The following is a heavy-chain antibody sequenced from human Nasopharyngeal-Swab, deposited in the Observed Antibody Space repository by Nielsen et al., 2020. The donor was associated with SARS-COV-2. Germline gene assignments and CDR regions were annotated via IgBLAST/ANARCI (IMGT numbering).Heavy chain of an antibody. V-gene: IGHV5-51*01. CDR2: IYPGDSDT. CDR1: GYRFISYW. J-gene: IGHJ3*02. CDR3: ARTAIEGGYYRGDAFDI. D-gene: IGHD3-22*01. Sequence: GESLKISCKGSGYRFISYWIGWVRQMPGKGLEWMGIIYPGDSDTRYSPSFQGQVTISADKSISTAYLQWSSLKASDTAMYYCARTAIEGGYYRGDAFDIWGQGTMVTVS.